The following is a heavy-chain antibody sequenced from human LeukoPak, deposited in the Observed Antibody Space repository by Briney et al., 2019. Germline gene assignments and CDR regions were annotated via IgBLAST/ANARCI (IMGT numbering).Heavy chain of an antibody. CDR1: GGSFSGYY. D-gene: IGHD2-15*01. CDR3: ARLVVVAATAGSTTDY. V-gene: IGHV4-34*01. Sequence: PSETLSLTCAVYGGSFSGYYWSWIRQPPGKGPEWIASIYYSGTTYYNPSLKSRVTIFVHTSDKQFSLKLSSVTAADTAVYYCARLVVVAATAGSTTDYWGQGTLVTVSS. J-gene: IGHJ4*02. CDR2: IYYSGTT.